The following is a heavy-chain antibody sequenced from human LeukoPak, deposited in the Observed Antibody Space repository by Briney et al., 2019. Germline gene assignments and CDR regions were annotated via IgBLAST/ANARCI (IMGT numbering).Heavy chain of an antibody. V-gene: IGHV6-1*01. D-gene: IGHD6-19*01. CDR3: ARDPAYSSDWTKNAFDI. CDR1: GDSVSSNSVT. J-gene: IGHJ3*02. CDR2: TYYRSKWYN. Sequence: SQTLSLTCVISGDSVSSNSVTWNCIRQSPSRGLEWLGRTYYRSKWYNNFVVSMKSRITINPDTSKNQFSLQLNSVTPEDTAVYYCARDPAYSSDWTKNAFDIWGQGTVVTVSS.